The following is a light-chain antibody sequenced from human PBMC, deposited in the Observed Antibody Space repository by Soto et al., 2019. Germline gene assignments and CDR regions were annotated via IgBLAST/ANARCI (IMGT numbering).Light chain of an antibody. J-gene: IGLJ1*01. Sequence: QSALTQPASVSGSPGQSITISCTGTSSDVGGYNYVSWYQQHPGKAPKLMIYEVSNRPSGVSNRFSGSKSGNTASLTISGPEPEDEDDDYYSSNTNTSTSNRVFGAGTKLTVL. V-gene: IGLV2-14*01. CDR1: SSDVGGYNY. CDR2: EVS. CDR3: SSNTNTSTSNRV.